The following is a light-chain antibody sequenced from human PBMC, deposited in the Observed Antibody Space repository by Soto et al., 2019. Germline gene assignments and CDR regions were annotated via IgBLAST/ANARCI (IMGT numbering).Light chain of an antibody. J-gene: IGKJ1*01. CDR3: QQYNNWPLLT. V-gene: IGKV3-15*01. CDR1: QSVSSN. Sequence: EIVMTQSPATLSVSPGERATLSCRASQSVSSNLAWYQQKPGQAPRLLIYGASTRATGIPARFSGSGSGTEFTLTISSLQSEDFAVYYCQQYNNWPLLTFGHGTKVEIK. CDR2: GAS.